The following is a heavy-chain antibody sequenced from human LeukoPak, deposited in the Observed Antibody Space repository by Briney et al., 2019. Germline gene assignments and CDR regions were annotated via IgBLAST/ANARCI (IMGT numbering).Heavy chain of an antibody. CDR3: ARGDYDYSNYDWFDP. J-gene: IGHJ5*02. D-gene: IGHD4-11*01. V-gene: IGHV1-18*01. CDR2: ISAYNGNT. CDR1: SYTFTSYG. Sequence: ASVKVSCKATSYTFTSYGISWVRQAPGQGLEWMGWISAYNGNTNYAQKLQGRVTMTTDTSTSTAYMELRSLRSDDTAVYYCARGDYDYSNYDWFDPWGQGTLVTVSS.